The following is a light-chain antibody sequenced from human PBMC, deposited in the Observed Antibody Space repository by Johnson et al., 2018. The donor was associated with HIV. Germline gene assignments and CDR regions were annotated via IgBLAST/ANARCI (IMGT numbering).Light chain of an antibody. J-gene: IGLJ1*01. V-gene: IGLV1-51*01. CDR1: SSNIGNNY. CDR3: GTWDSSLSAGV. Sequence: VLTQPPSVSAAPGQKVTISCSGSSSNIGNNYVSWYQQPPGTAPKLLIYDNNKRPSGIPDRFSGSKPGTSATLGITGLQTGDEAGYYCGTWDSSLSAGVFGTGTKVTVL. CDR2: DNN.